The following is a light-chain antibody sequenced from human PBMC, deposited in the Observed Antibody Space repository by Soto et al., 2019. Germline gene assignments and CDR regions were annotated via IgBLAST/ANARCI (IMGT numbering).Light chain of an antibody. J-gene: IGKJ5*01. Sequence: EFVLTQSPGTLSLSPGERATLSCRASQTVRNNYLAWYQQKPGQAPRLLIYDASSRATGIPDRFSGGGSGTEFTLTINNLEPEDFAVYYCQQRNVWPPITFGQGTRLEIK. CDR1: QTVRNNY. V-gene: IGKV3D-20*02. CDR3: QQRNVWPPIT. CDR2: DAS.